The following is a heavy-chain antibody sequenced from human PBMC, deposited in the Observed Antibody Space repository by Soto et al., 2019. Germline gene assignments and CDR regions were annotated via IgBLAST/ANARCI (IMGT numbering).Heavy chain of an antibody. V-gene: IGHV1-69*12. J-gene: IGHJ6*02. CDR1: GGTFSSYA. D-gene: IGHD2-2*01. Sequence: QVQLVQSGAEVKKPGSSVKVSCKASGGTFSSYAISWVRQAPGQGLEWMGGIIPIFGTANYAQKFEGRVTITADESTSTAYMELSSLRSEDTAVYFWARHVPTAGYFYGMDVWGQGTTVTVSS. CDR2: IIPIFGTA. CDR3: ARHVPTAGYFYGMDV.